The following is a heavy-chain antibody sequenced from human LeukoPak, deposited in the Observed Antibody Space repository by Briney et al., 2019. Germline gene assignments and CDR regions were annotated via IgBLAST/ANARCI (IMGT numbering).Heavy chain of an antibody. J-gene: IGHJ3*02. Sequence: SVKVSCKASGGTFSSYAISWVRQAPGQGLEWMGGIIPIFGTANYAQKFQGRVTITADESTSTAYMEPSTLRSEDTAFYYCARNKRLYGDYSNLLDAFDIWGQRTMVTVFS. CDR1: GGTFSSYA. D-gene: IGHD4-17*01. CDR2: IIPIFGTA. CDR3: ARNKRLYGDYSNLLDAFDI. V-gene: IGHV1-69*01.